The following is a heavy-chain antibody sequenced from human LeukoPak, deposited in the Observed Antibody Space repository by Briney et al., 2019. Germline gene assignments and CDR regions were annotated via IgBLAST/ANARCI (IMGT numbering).Heavy chain of an antibody. J-gene: IGHJ5*02. CDR2: INPNSGGT. D-gene: IGHD3-10*01. CDR3: ARDNTMVRWPIGWFDP. CDR1: GYTFTGYY. Sequence: ASVKVSCKASGYTFTGYYMHWVRQAPGQGLEWMGWINPNSGGTNYAQKFQGRVTMTRDTSISTAYMELSRLRSDDTAVYYCARDNTMVRWPIGWFDPWGQGTLVTVSS. V-gene: IGHV1-2*02.